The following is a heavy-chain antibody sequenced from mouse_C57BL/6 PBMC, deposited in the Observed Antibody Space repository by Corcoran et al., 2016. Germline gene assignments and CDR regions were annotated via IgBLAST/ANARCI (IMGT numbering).Heavy chain of an antibody. CDR3: ARRGNPSWYFDV. V-gene: IGHV1-19*01. Sequence: EVQLQQSGPVLVKPGASVKMSCKASGYTFTDYYMNWVKQSHGKSLEWIGVINPYNGGTSYNQKFKGKATLTVDKSSSTAYMELNSLTSEDSAVYYCARRGNPSWYFDVWGTGTTVTVSS. J-gene: IGHJ1*03. CDR2: INPYNGGT. CDR1: GYTFTDYY.